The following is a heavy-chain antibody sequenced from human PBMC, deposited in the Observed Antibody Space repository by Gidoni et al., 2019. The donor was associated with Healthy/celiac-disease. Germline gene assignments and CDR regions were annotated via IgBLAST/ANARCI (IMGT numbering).Heavy chain of an antibody. CDR2: IAYDGRNK. J-gene: IGHJ4*02. CDR3: ARVTATFLGGDFDY. D-gene: IGHD5-18*01. Sequence: QVQLVESGGVVVPPGMSLRLSCAASGFPFRSSAMHWVRQAPGKGLEWVAVIAYDGRNKYYADAVKGRFTTSRDNSKNTLYLQMNSLRAEDTAVYYCARVTATFLGGDFDYWGQGTLVTVSS. V-gene: IGHV3-30*04. CDR1: GFPFRSSA.